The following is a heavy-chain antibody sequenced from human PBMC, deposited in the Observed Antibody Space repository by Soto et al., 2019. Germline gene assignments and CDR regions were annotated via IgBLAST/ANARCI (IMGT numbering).Heavy chain of an antibody. CDR3: AKPEACSGGSCYYYYYYMDV. J-gene: IGHJ6*03. CDR1: GFTFSSYA. D-gene: IGHD2-15*01. V-gene: IGHV3-23*01. CDR2: ISGSGGST. Sequence: PGGSLRLSCAASGFTFSSYAMSWVRQAPGKGLEWVSAISGSGGSTYYADSVKGRFTISRDNSKNTLCLQMNSLRAEDTAVYYCAKPEACSGGSCYYYYYYMDVWGKGTTVTVSS.